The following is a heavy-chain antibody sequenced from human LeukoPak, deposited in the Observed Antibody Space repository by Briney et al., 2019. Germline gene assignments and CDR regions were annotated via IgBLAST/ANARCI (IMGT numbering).Heavy chain of an antibody. CDR1: GFTFSSYN. D-gene: IGHD2-2*02. V-gene: IGHV3-21*01. J-gene: IGHJ4*02. CDR3: ARGTFCSSASCYTPSYFDY. CDR2: ITSSSSYM. Sequence: GGSLRLSCAASGFTFSSYNMNWVRQAPGKGLEWVSSITSSSSYMYYADSVKGRFTISRDNAKNSLYLQMNSLRAEDTAVYFCARGTFCSSASCYTPSYFDYWGQGTLVTVSS.